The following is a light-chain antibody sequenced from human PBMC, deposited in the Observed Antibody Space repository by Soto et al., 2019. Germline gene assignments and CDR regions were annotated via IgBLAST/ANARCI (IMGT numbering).Light chain of an antibody. CDR2: GAS. J-gene: IGKJ1*01. Sequence: EIVMTQSPATLSVSPGERATLSCRASQSVNSNLAWYQQKPGQAPRLLISGASTRATGIPARFSGSGSETEFKLTIRSLQSEDFAVYYCQQYNNWWTFGEGTQVEMK. V-gene: IGKV3-15*01. CDR3: QQYNNWWT. CDR1: QSVNSN.